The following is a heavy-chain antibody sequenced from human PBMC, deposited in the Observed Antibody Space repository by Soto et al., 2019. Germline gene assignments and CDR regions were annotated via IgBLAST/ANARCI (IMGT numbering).Heavy chain of an antibody. CDR2: IYYSGST. V-gene: IGHV4-61*08. Sequence: PSETLSLTCTVSGGSISSGGYYWSWIRQHPGKGLDWIGYIYYSGSTNYNPSLKSRVTISVDTSKNQFSLKLSSVTAADTAVYYCAAAVPAEYVFPYYYMDVWGKGTTVTVSS. CDR3: AAAVPAEYVFPYYYMDV. J-gene: IGHJ6*03. CDR1: GGSISSGGYY. D-gene: IGHD3-16*01.